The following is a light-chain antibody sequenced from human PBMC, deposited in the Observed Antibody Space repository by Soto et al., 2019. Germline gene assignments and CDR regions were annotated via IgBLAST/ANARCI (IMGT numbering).Light chain of an antibody. Sequence: DIQMTQSPSSLSASVGDRVTITCRTSQDISNYLAWYQQKPGKVPKLLIYAASTLQSGVPSRFSGGGSRTDFSLTIRSLQPEDVATYYCQKYNSAPHTFGGGTKVEIQ. CDR3: QKYNSAPHT. V-gene: IGKV1-27*01. J-gene: IGKJ4*01. CDR2: AAS. CDR1: QDISNY.